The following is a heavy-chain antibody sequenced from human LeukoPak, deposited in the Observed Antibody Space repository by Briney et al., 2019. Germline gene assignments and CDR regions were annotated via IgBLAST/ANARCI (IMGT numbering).Heavy chain of an antibody. CDR3: ARDLSGHWTYDY. CDR2: ISLDGNNE. D-gene: IGHD1-1*01. J-gene: IGHJ4*01. CDR1: GFSFANSV. Sequence: GGSLRLSCAASGFSFANSVISWIRQAPGKGLEWVAVISLDGNNEYYADSVKGRFSLSRDNSMNTLYLQLNSLRTEDTAMYYCARDLSGHWTYDYWGQGTLVTVSS. V-gene: IGHV3-30-3*01.